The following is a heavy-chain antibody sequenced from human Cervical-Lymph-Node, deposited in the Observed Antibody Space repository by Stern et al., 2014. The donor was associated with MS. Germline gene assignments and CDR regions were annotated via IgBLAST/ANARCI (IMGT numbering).Heavy chain of an antibody. V-gene: IGHV7-4-1*02. J-gene: IGHJ4*02. CDR3: AKEGDYVWGNYRAM. D-gene: IGHD3-16*02. CDR2: INTHPGNP. CDR1: GYTFTTYA. Sequence: QVQLGQSGSELKKPGASVKVSCKTSGYTFTTYAINWVRQAPGQGLEWMGWINTHPGNPTYAQDFTGRFVFSLDTSISTAYLEISSLRAEDTAVYYCAKEGDYVWGNYRAMWGQGTLVTVSS.